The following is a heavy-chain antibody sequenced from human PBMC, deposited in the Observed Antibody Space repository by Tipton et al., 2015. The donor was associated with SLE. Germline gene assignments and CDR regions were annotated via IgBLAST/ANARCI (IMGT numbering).Heavy chain of an antibody. Sequence: LRLSCTVSGGSISSSSYYWGWIRQPPGKGLEWIGSIFYSGTTHYNPSLKSRVTISVDTSKKQFSLKLSSVTAADAAVYYCARAEGSWDAFDIWGQGTMVTVSS. V-gene: IGHV4-39*07. J-gene: IGHJ3*02. CDR3: ARAEGSWDAFDI. CDR2: IFYSGTT. CDR1: GGSISSSSYY. D-gene: IGHD2-15*01.